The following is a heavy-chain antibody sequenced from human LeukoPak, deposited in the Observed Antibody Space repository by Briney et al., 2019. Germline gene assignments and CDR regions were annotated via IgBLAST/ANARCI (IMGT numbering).Heavy chain of an antibody. CDR2: VRYDGNNK. CDR3: ARGSGAAAGAFDY. J-gene: IGHJ4*02. Sequence: AGRSLRLSCAASGFTFRSYGMHWVRQAPGKGLEWVAIVRYDGNNKYYADSVKGRFTVSRDNSKDTVSLQLNSLRAEDTAVYYCARGSGAAAGAFDYWGQGTLVTVPS. V-gene: IGHV3-33*01. CDR1: GFTFRSYG. D-gene: IGHD6-13*01.